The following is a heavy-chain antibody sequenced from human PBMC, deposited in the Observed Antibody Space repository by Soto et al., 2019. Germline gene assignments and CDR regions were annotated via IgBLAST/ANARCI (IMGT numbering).Heavy chain of an antibody. D-gene: IGHD5-18*01. J-gene: IGHJ6*02. Sequence: ASVKVYWKGSGYTFTGYYIHWVRKATGQGLEWMGWINPNSGGTNYAQKFQGWVTMTRDTSISTAYMELSRLRSDDTAVYYCARDLGYSYGYNPRGGNYYGMDVWGQGTTVTVS. V-gene: IGHV1-2*04. CDR3: ARDLGYSYGYNPRGGNYYGMDV. CDR2: INPNSGGT. CDR1: GYTFTGYY.